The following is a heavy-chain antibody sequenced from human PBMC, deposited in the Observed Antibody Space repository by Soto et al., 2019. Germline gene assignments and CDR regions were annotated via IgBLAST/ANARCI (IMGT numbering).Heavy chain of an antibody. J-gene: IGHJ4*02. CDR3: STSLNY. Sequence: EVQLVESGGGLVQPGGSLRLSCAASGFTFSNYWMDWVRQAPGKGLEWVANINQDGSEKHYIDSVKGRFTISRDNAKNSLFLQMNSLTAEDSAPYYCSTSLNYWGQGTLVTVSS. V-gene: IGHV3-7*01. CDR2: INQDGSEK. CDR1: GFTFSNYW.